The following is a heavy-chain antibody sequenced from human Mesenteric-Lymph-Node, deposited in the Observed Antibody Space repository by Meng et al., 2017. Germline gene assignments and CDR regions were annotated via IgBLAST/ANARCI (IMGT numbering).Heavy chain of an antibody. J-gene: IGHJ6*02. Sequence: GGSLRLSCAASGFTFSSYEMNWVRQAPGKGLGWVSYISSSGSTIYYADSVKGRFTISRDNAKNSLYLQMNSLRVEDTGVYYCARDYNSRPDVWGQGTTVTVSS. D-gene: IGHD2/OR15-2a*01. CDR3: ARDYNSRPDV. CDR1: GFTFSSYE. CDR2: ISSSGSTI. V-gene: IGHV3-48*03.